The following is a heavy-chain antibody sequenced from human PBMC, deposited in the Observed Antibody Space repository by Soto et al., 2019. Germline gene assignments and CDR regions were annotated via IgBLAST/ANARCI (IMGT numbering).Heavy chain of an antibody. V-gene: IGHV3-15*07. J-gene: IGHJ6*02. CDR3: ISDQWLNYYRMDV. CDR1: GFTFSNAW. Sequence: GGYLRLSYAASGFTFSNAWMNWARQAPGKGLEWVGRIKSKTDGGTTDYAAPVKGRFTISRDDSKNTLYLQMHSLKTEDTAVYYFISDQWLNYYRMDVRGQGTTVTVS. D-gene: IGHD6-19*01. CDR2: IKSKTDGGTT.